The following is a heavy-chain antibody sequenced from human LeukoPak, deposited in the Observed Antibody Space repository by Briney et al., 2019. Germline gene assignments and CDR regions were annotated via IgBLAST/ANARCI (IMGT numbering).Heavy chain of an antibody. J-gene: IGHJ4*02. CDR2: IWYDGSNK. Sequence: PGRSLRLSCAASGFSFSTYGMLWVRRAPGKGLEWVAVIWYDGSNKYYADSVKGRFTISRDNSKNTLYLQMNSLRVEDTAVYYCARGGPEWPLDYWGQGTLVTVST. CDR1: GFSFSTYG. D-gene: IGHD3-3*01. V-gene: IGHV3-33*01. CDR3: ARGGPEWPLDY.